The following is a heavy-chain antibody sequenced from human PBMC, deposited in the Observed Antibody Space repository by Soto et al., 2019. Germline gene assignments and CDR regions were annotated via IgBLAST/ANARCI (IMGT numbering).Heavy chain of an antibody. V-gene: IGHV4-31*03. Sequence: SETLSLTCPVSGGSISSGGYYWSWIRQHPGKGLEWIGYIYYSGSTYYNPSLKSRVTISVDTSKNQFSLKLSSVTAADTAVYYCAIFSVAAAVNYFDYWGQGTLVTVSS. CDR3: AIFSVAAAVNYFDY. D-gene: IGHD6-13*01. CDR2: IYYSGST. CDR1: GGSISSGGYY. J-gene: IGHJ4*02.